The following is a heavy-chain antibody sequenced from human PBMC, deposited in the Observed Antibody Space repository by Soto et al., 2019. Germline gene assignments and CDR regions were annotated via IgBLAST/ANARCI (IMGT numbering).Heavy chain of an antibody. V-gene: IGHV3-48*01. D-gene: IGHD5-18*01. CDR1: GFTFSSYS. CDR2: ITHDSRST. J-gene: IGHJ4*02. CDR3: SRRLTGKGVTVDY. Sequence: EVQLVDSGGDLVQPGGSLRLSCVASGFTFSSYSMNWVRQAPGKGLELVSFITHDSRSTFYADSVRGRFTISNGDAKYSLSLQMHSLRAEDTALYYGSRRLTGKGVTVDYRGQGTLVNVSA.